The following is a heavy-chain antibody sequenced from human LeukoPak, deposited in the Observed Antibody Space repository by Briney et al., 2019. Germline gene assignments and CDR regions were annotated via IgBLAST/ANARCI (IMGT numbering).Heavy chain of an antibody. Sequence: GGSLRLSRAASGFTFSSYGMHWVRQAPGKGLEWVAVIWYDGSNKYYADSVKGRFTISRDNSKNTLYLQMNSLRAEDTAVYYCARDQNLYYDILTPLDYWGQGTLVTVSS. CDR2: IWYDGSNK. D-gene: IGHD3-9*01. CDR3: ARDQNLYYDILTPLDY. V-gene: IGHV3-33*01. CDR1: GFTFSSYG. J-gene: IGHJ4*02.